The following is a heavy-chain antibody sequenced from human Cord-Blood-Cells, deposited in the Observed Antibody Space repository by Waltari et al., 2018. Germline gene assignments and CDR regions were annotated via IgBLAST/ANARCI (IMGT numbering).Heavy chain of an antibody. CDR1: GFSLSTSGVG. J-gene: IGHJ4*02. Sequence: QITLKESGPTLVKPTQTLTLTCTFSGFSLSTSGVGVGWIRQPPGKALEWLALIYWKDDKRYSPSLKSRLTITKDTSKNQVVLTMTNMDPVDTATYYCSHLKDAYSSSSVNPLAFDYWGQGTLVTVSS. CDR2: IYWKDDK. V-gene: IGHV2-5*01. CDR3: SHLKDAYSSSSVNPLAFDY. D-gene: IGHD6-6*01.